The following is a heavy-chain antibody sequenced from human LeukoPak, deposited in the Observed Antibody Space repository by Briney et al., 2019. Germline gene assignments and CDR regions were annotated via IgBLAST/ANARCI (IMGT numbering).Heavy chain of an antibody. CDR2: IYYSGST. Sequence: SETLSLTCTVSGGSISSSSYYWGWIRQPPGKGLEWIGSIYYSGSTYYNPSLKSRATISVDTSKNQFSLKLSSVTAADTAVYYCARHSTVGATAYYYYGMDVWGQGTTVTVSS. J-gene: IGHJ6*02. V-gene: IGHV4-39*01. CDR1: GGSISSSSYY. D-gene: IGHD1-26*01. CDR3: ARHSTVGATAYYYYGMDV.